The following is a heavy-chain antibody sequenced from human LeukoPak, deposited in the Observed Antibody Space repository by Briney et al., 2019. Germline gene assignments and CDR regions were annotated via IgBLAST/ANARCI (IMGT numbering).Heavy chain of an antibody. CDR3: ARNIWFGESADAFDN. CDR1: GYTFTDYY. Sequence: ASVKVSCKASGYTFTDYYMHWVRQAPGQGLEWMAWINPNTGDTNYSQKFQGRVTMTRDKSIRTAYMELSRLTSDDTAVYYCARNIWFGESADAFDNWGQGTMVTVSS. J-gene: IGHJ3*02. V-gene: IGHV1-2*02. D-gene: IGHD3-10*01. CDR2: INPNTGDT.